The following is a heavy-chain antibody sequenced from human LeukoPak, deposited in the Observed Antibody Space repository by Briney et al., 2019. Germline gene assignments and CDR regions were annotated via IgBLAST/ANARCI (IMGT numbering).Heavy chain of an antibody. Sequence: ASETLSLTCAVSGGSFSAFFWRWIRQPPGKGLECIGDVGHSGSADYNPSLKSQVTVSADPSKTQFSLKLTSVTAADTAVYYCARGRNTMVRGAIGAETRYYYCYYMDVWGKGTTVTVSS. CDR2: VGHSGSA. V-gene: IGHV4-34*01. D-gene: IGHD3-10*01. CDR1: GGSFSAFF. CDR3: ARGRNTMVRGAIGAETRYYYCYYMDV. J-gene: IGHJ6*03.